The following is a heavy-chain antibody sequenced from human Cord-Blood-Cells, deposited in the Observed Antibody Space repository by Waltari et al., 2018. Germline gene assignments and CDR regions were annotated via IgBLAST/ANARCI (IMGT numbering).Heavy chain of an antibody. D-gene: IGHD1-26*01. V-gene: IGHV4-34*01. CDR1: GGSFSGYY. Sequence: QVQLQQRGAGLLKPSETLSLPCPVYGGSFSGYYWSWIRQPPGKGLEWIGEINHSGSTNYNPSLKSRVTISVDTSKNQFSLKLSSVTAADTAVYYCAMTGSGSYYLDYWGQGTLVTVSS. CDR2: INHSGST. J-gene: IGHJ4*02. CDR3: AMTGSGSYYLDY.